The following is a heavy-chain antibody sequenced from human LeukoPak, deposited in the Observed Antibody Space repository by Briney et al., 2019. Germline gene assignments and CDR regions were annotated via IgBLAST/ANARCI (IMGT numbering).Heavy chain of an antibody. V-gene: IGHV3-48*03. CDR3: ARTGITVAPPFDY. CDR2: ISSSGSTI. Sequence: GGSLRLSCAASGFTFSSYERNWVRQAPGKGLEWVSYISSSGSTIYYADSVKGRFTISRDNAKNSLYLQMTSLRAEDTAVYYCARTGITVAPPFDYWGQGTLVTVSS. CDR1: GFTFSSYE. J-gene: IGHJ4*02. D-gene: IGHD4-23*01.